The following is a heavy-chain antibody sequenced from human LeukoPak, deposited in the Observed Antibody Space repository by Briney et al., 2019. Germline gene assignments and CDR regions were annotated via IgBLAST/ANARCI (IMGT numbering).Heavy chain of an antibody. CDR2: MSFSGSST. CDR3: AKVASLVGASFDY. V-gene: IGHV3-23*01. CDR1: GFTFSSYE. J-gene: IGHJ4*02. D-gene: IGHD1-26*01. Sequence: GGSLRLSCVASGFTFSSYEMNWVRQAPGRGLGWVSYMSFSGSSTYYADSVKGRFTISRDNSKNTLYLQMNSLRAEDTAVYYCAKVASLVGASFDYWGQGTLVTVSS.